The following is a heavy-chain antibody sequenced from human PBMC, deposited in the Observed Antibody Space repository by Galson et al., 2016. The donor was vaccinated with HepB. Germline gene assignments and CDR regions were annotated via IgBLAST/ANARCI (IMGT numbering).Heavy chain of an antibody. CDR3: VRLDYSYCFVF. CDR1: GFTFSNYW. CDR2: IHKDGGVK. V-gene: IGHV3-7*03. Sequence: SLRLSCAASGFTFSNYWMSWVRQAPGKGLEWVANIHKDGGVKYHVDSVRGRFTISRDNAKNSLHLQMNSLRVEDTAVYYCVRLDYSYCFVFWGQGALVTVSS. J-gene: IGHJ4*02. D-gene: IGHD4-11*01.